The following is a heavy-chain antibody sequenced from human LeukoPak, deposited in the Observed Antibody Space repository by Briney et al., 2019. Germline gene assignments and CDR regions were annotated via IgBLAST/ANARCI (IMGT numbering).Heavy chain of an antibody. CDR2: IYYSGST. J-gene: IGHJ6*02. Sequence: SETLSLTCTVSGGSISSYYWSWIRQPPGKGLEWIGYIYYSGSTNYNPSLKSRVTISVDTSKNQFSLKLSSVTAADTAVYYCARHTALEYYGTDVWGQGTTVTVSS. CDR3: ARHTALEYYGTDV. CDR1: GGSISSYY. V-gene: IGHV4-59*08.